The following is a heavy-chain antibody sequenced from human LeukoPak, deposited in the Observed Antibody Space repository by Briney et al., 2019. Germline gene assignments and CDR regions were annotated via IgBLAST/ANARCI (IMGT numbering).Heavy chain of an antibody. J-gene: IGHJ6*03. Sequence: GGSLRLSCAASGFTLSTYSMNWLRQAPGKGLEWVSYVSSSSSIIYYSDSVKGRFTISRDNAKNSLYLQMNSLRVEDTAVYYCAKEEGYCSGGSCYTWYYIDFGGKGTTVTVSS. CDR2: VSSSSSII. V-gene: IGHV3-48*01. CDR3: AKEEGYCSGGSCYTWYYIDF. CDR1: GFTLSTYS. D-gene: IGHD2-15*01.